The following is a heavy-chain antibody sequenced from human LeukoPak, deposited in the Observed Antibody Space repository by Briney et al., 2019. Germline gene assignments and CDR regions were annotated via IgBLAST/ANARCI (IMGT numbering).Heavy chain of an antibody. D-gene: IGHD3-22*01. J-gene: IGHJ4*02. CDR3: ARSYYRDSSGYYDY. V-gene: IGHV3-53*01. CDR1: GFTVSSNH. Sequence: PGGSLRLSCAASGFTVSSNHMSWVRQAPGKGLEWVSVIYSGGSTSYADSVKGRFTISRDNSKNTLSLQMNSLRAEDTAVYYCARSYYRDSSGYYDYWGQGSLVTVSS. CDR2: IYSGGST.